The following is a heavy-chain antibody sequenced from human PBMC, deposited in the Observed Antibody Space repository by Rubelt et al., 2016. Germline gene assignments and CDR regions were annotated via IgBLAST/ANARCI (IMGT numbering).Heavy chain of an antibody. Sequence: GYTFTGYCMHWVRQAPGQGLEWMGWINPNSGGTNYAQKFQGRVTMTRDTSISTAYMELSRLRSDDTAVYYCARPRYWNYYGMDVWGQGTTVTVSS. CDR1: GYTFTGYC. V-gene: IGHV1-2*02. J-gene: IGHJ6*02. D-gene: IGHD2-21*01. CDR2: INPNSGGT. CDR3: ARPRYWNYYGMDV.